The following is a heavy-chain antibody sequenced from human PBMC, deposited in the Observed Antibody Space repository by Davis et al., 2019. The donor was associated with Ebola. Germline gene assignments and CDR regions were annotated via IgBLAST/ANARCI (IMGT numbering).Heavy chain of an antibody. CDR2: IYYSGST. Sequence: SETLSLTCTVSGGSISSSSYYWGWIRQPPGKGLEWIGSIYYSGSTNYNPSLKSRVTISVDTSKNQFSLKLSSVTAADTAVYYCARRVGAFYWYFDLWGRGTLVTVSS. J-gene: IGHJ2*01. CDR3: ARRVGAFYWYFDL. CDR1: GGSISSSSYY. D-gene: IGHD1-26*01. V-gene: IGHV4-39*07.